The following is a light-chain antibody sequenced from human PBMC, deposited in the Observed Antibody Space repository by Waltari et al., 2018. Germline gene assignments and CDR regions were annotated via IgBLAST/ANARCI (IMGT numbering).Light chain of an antibody. CDR2: GAS. J-gene: IGKJ4*01. CDR1: PSVNSN. CDR3: QQYNNWPLT. V-gene: IGKV3-15*01. Sequence: EIVMTQSPATLSVSPGERATLSCRASPSVNSNLAWYQQRPGQAPRLLIYGASTTATGIPARFTGSGSGTEFTLTISSLQSEDFAVYYCQQYNNWPLTFGGGTEVEIK.